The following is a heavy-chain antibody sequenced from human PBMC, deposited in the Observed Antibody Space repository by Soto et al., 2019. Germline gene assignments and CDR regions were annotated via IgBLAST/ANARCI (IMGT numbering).Heavy chain of an antibody. CDR1: GFTFSSYA. Sequence: GGSLRLSCAASGFTFSSYAMSWVRQAPGKGLEWVSAISGSGGSTYYADSVKGRFTISRDNSKNTLYLQMNSLRAEDTAVYYCAKNHIAPSSPFYYYYYYGMDVWGQGTTVTVSS. CDR3: AKNHIAPSSPFYYYYYYGMDV. J-gene: IGHJ6*02. D-gene: IGHD6-13*01. V-gene: IGHV3-23*01. CDR2: ISGSGGST.